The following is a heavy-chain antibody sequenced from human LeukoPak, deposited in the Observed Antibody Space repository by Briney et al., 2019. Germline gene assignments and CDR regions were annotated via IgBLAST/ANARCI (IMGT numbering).Heavy chain of an antibody. D-gene: IGHD3-10*01. Sequence: SETLSLTCTVSGGSISSYYWSWIRQPPGKGLEWIGCIYYSGSTYYNPSLKSRVTISVDKSKNQFSLKLSSVTAADTAVYYCARDHPWSGSSPFDYWGQGTLVTVSS. CDR2: IYYSGST. V-gene: IGHV4-59*12. CDR3: ARDHPWSGSSPFDY. CDR1: GGSISSYY. J-gene: IGHJ4*02.